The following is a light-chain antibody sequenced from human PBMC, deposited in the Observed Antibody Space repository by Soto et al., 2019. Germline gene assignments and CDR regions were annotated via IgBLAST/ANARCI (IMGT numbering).Light chain of an antibody. CDR1: SSDVGGYNY. J-gene: IGLJ7*01. CDR2: EVS. CDR3: SSYTSSSTSYAV. V-gene: IGLV2-14*01. Sequence: QSALTQPASVSGSPGQSITISCTGTSSDVGGYNYVSWYRQHPGKAPKLMIYEVSNRPSGVSNRFSGSKSGNTASLTISGLQAEDEADYYCSSYTSSSTSYAVFGGGTQLTVL.